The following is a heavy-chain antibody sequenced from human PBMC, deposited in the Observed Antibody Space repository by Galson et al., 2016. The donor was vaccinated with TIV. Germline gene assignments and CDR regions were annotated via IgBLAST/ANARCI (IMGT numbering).Heavy chain of an antibody. CDR1: GFVFGTYG. CDR2: IWYDGVKT. D-gene: IGHD2-2*01. J-gene: IGHJ4*02. CDR3: ARVRFCSSTNGLCYLDN. Sequence: SLRLSCAASGFVFGTYGMYWVRQAPGKGLEWVGLIWYDGVKTDYVDSVKGRFTISSDNSKNTLYLQMDRLRVEDTAVYFCARVRFCSSTNGLCYLDNWGQGAQVIVSS. V-gene: IGHV3-33*07.